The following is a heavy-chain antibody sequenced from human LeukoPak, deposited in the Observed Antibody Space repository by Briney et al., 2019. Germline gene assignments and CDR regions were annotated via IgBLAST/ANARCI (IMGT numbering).Heavy chain of an antibody. J-gene: IGHJ4*02. D-gene: IGHD1-26*01. CDR2: IKQDGSEK. Sequence: GGSLRLSCAASGFTFSSYEMNWVRQAPGKGLEWVANIKQDGSEKYYVDSVKGRFTISRDNAKNSLYLQMNSLRAEDTAVYYCARDGPTGGSYFDYWGQGTLVTVSS. CDR1: GFTFSSYE. V-gene: IGHV3-7*01. CDR3: ARDGPTGGSYFDY.